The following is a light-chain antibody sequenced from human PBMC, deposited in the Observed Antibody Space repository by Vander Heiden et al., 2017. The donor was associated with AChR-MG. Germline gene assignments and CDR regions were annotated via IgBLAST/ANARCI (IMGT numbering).Light chain of an antibody. CDR3: QQHDNDPLT. Sequence: DIVMTQSPDSLAVSLGERATINCKSSQSLFYSLNNKDYLAWYQQKPGQSPRLLISWASTRESGVPDRFSGSGSGTDFTLTISSLQAEDVAVYYCQQHDNDPLTFGQGSRVDIK. CDR2: WAS. J-gene: IGKJ1*01. CDR1: QSLFYSLNNKDY. V-gene: IGKV4-1*01.